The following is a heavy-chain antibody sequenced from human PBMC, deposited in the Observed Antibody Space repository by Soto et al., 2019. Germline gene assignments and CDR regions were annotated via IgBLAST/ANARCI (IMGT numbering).Heavy chain of an antibody. CDR3: ARAYPTDYYYMDV. J-gene: IGHJ6*03. CDR2: IYPGDSDT. D-gene: IGHD2-2*01. Sequence: PGESLKISCKGSGYSFTSYWIGWVRQMPGKGLEWMGIIYPGDSDTRYSPSFQGQVTISADKSISTAYLQWSSLKASDTAIYYCARAYPTDYYYMDVWGKGTTVTVSS. V-gene: IGHV5-51*01. CDR1: GYSFTSYW.